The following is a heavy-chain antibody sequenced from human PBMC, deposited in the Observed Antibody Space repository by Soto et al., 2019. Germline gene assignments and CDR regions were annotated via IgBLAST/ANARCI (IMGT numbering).Heavy chain of an antibody. D-gene: IGHD2-21*01. CDR1: GVSISSDNW. CDR2: VYHTGGT. CDR3: AKNTCYGGYCDTAFKI. J-gene: IGHJ3*02. V-gene: IGHV4-4*02. Sequence: QVQLQESGPGLVKPSETLSLTCAVSGVSISSDNWWSWVRQPPGKGLEWMGEVYHTGGTFYTPSLRSRLTVSLDKSSNRFSLRLTSVTAADTAVYYCAKNTCYGGYCDTAFKIWGPGTTVTVSP.